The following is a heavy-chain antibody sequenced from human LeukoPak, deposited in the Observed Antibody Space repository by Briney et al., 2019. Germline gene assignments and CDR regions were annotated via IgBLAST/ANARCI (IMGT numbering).Heavy chain of an antibody. CDR1: GGSISSGSYY. CDR2: IYTSGST. D-gene: IGHD6-13*01. V-gene: IGHV4-61*02. J-gene: IGHJ4*02. Sequence: SQTLSLTCTVSGGSISSGSYYWSWIRQPAGKGLEWIGRIYTSGSTNYNPSLKSRVTISVDTSKNQFSLKLSSVTAADTAVYYCARVSGSSWAYDYWGQGTLVTVSS. CDR3: ARVSGSSWAYDY.